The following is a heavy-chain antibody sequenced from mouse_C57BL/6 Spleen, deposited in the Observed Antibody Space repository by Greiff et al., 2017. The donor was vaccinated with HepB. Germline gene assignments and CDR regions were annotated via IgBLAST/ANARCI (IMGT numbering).Heavy chain of an antibody. CDR2: ISDGGSYT. D-gene: IGHD1-1*01. Sequence: EVMLVESGGGLVKPGGSLKLSCAASGFTFSSYAMSWVRRTPEKRLEWVATISDGGSYTYYPDNVKGRFTISRDNAKNNLYLQMSHLKSEDTAMYYCARDPFPGRSYYAMDYWGQGTSVTVSA. J-gene: IGHJ4*01. CDR1: GFTFSSYA. V-gene: IGHV5-4*01. CDR3: ARDPFPGRSYYAMDY.